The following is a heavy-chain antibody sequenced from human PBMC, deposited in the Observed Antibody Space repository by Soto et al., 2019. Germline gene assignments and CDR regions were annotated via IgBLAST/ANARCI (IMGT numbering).Heavy chain of an antibody. CDR2: ISWNSGSI. CDR1: GFTFDDYA. J-gene: IGHJ5*02. CDR3: AKDAGSSFNWFDP. D-gene: IGHD6-13*01. Sequence: EVQLVESGGGLVQPGRSLRLSCAASGFTFDDYAMHWVRQAPGKGLEWVSGISWNSGSIGYADSVKGRFTISRDNAKNSLYLQMNSLRAEDPALYYCAKDAGSSFNWFDPWGQGTLVTVSS. V-gene: IGHV3-9*01.